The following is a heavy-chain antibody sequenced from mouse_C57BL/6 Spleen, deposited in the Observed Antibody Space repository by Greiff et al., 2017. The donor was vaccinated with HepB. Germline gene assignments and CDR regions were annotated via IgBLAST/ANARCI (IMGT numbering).Heavy chain of an antibody. CDR2: IDPSDSYT. D-gene: IGHD4-1*01. V-gene: IGHV1-50*01. CDR3: ARGEDWDLYYAMDY. CDR1: GYTFTSYW. J-gene: IGHJ4*01. Sequence: VQLQQSGPELVKPGASVKISCKASGYTFTSYWMQWVKQRPGQGLEWIGEIDPSDSYTNYNQKFKGKATLTVDTSSSTAYMQLSSLTSEDSAVYYCARGEDWDLYYAMDYWGQGTSVTVSS.